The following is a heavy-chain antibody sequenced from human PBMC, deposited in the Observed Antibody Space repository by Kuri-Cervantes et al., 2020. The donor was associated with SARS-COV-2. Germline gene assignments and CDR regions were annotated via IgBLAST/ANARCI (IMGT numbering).Heavy chain of an antibody. V-gene: IGHV3-23*05. Sequence: GEPLKISCVASGFTFRDYYMSWIRQAPGRGLEWVAVVYSSDARTYHADSAKGRFSISKDNSRNTMYLQMNSLRVEDTAVYYCAKVGLAQNDFWSGYYTVWGQGTLVTVSS. J-gene: IGHJ4*02. D-gene: IGHD3-3*01. CDR2: VYSSDART. CDR3: AKVGLAQNDFWSGYYTV. CDR1: GFTFRDYY.